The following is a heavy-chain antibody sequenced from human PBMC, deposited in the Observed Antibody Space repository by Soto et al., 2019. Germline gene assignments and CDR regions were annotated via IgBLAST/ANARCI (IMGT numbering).Heavy chain of an antibody. CDR1: AFTVSYNY. J-gene: IGHJ6*02. CDR2: IYSGGGT. Sequence: GGSLRVSCAASAFTVSYNYMSWVRQAPGKGLEWVSVIYSGGGTYYADSVSGRVTISRDNSKNTLVLQMNSLRADDTAVYDCARSSNDTRGRVDVWGQETTVTVSS. CDR3: ARSSNDTRGRVDV. V-gene: IGHV3-53*01. D-gene: IGHD3-22*01.